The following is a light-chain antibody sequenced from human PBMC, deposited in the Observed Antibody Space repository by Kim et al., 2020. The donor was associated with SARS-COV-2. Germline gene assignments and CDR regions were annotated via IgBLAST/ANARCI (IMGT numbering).Light chain of an antibody. CDR3: QQGYRTPCT. Sequence: SASVGDRVTITGRASQSISNYLNWYQQKPGKAPKLLIYGASSLHSGVTSRFTGSGFGTDFTLTITSLRPEDFATYYCQQGYRTPCTFGQGTKLEI. CDR2: GAS. V-gene: IGKV1-39*01. J-gene: IGKJ2*02. CDR1: QSISNY.